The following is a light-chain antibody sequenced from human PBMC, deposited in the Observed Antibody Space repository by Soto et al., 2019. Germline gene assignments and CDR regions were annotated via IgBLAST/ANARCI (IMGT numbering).Light chain of an antibody. V-gene: IGKV3-11*01. CDR2: DAS. Sequence: EIVLTQSPATLSLSPGERATLSCRASQSIRSFLAWYQQKPGQAPRLLIYDASNRATGIPARFSGSGSGTDFTLTISSLEPEDFAVYYCQQRYNGWTFGQGIKVEMK. CDR3: QQRYNGWT. CDR1: QSIRSF. J-gene: IGKJ1*01.